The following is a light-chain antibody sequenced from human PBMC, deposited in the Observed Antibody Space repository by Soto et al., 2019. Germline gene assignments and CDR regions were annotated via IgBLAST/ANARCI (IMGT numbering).Light chain of an antibody. CDR3: QQYNNWPPGT. CDR2: GAS. V-gene: IGKV3-15*01. Sequence: EIVMTQSPATLSVSPGERATLSCRASQSVSSNLAWYQQKPGQAPRLLIYGASTRATGIPARFSGSGSGTELTLTIGSLQSEDFAVYYCQQYNNWPPGTFGQGTKVEIK. CDR1: QSVSSN. J-gene: IGKJ1*01.